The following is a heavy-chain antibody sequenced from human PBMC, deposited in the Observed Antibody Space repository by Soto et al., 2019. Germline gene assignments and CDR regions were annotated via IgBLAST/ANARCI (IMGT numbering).Heavy chain of an antibody. D-gene: IGHD5-12*01. CDR1: GFAFSSYA. CDR2: ISGGGDGA. V-gene: IGHV3-23*01. Sequence: EVQLLESGGGLVQPGGSLRLSCVASGFAFSSYAIIWVRQAPGKGLEWVSTISGGGDGAYYADSVKDHFTISRDNAKNTVYLQMNSLSAEDTAIYYRAKKGPGSLGTYCRYSGCHYAFDLWGQGTMVTVSS. J-gene: IGHJ3*01. CDR3: AKKGPGSLGTYCRYSGCHYAFDL.